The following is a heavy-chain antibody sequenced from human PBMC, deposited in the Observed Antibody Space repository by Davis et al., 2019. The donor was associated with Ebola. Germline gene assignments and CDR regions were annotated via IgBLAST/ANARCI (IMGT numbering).Heavy chain of an antibody. V-gene: IGHV3-21*01. CDR2: ISSSSSYI. Sequence: GESLKISCAASGFTFSSYSMNWVRQAPGKGLEWVSSISSSSSYIYYADSVKGRFTISRDNAKNSLYLQMNSLRAEDTAVYYCATANRAISGYWGQGTLVTVSS. CDR3: ATANRAISGY. D-gene: IGHD2-2*02. CDR1: GFTFSSYS. J-gene: IGHJ4*02.